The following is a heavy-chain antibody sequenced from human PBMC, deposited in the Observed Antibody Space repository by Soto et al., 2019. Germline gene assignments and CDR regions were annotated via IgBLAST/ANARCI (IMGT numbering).Heavy chain of an antibody. Sequence: SETLSLTCTVSGGSISSYYWSWIRQPPGKGLEWIGYIYYSGSTNHNPSLKSRVTISVDTSKNQFSLKLSSVTAADTAVYYCARDGDSSSAGGDWFDPWGQGTLVTVSS. J-gene: IGHJ5*02. D-gene: IGHD6-6*01. CDR1: GGSISSYY. CDR3: ARDGDSSSAGGDWFDP. CDR2: IYYSGST. V-gene: IGHV4-59*01.